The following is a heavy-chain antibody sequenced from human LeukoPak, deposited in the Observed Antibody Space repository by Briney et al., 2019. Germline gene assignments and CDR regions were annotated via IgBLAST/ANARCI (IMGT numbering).Heavy chain of an antibody. Sequence: ESGPTLVKPTQTLTLTCTFSGFSLSSRRVGVGWIRQPPGKALEWLALIYWNDDKRYSPSKKSRLTITKDTSKNQVVLTITNMDPVNRATYYCAHRPVDSSGYYSDFDYWGQGTLVTVSS. V-gene: IGHV2-5*01. D-gene: IGHD3-22*01. CDR3: AHRPVDSSGYYSDFDY. J-gene: IGHJ4*02. CDR2: IYWNDDK. CDR1: GFSLSSRRVG.